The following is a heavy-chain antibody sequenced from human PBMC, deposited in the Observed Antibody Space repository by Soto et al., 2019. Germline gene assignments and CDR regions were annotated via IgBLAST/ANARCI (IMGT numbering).Heavy chain of an antibody. V-gene: IGHV4-34*01. J-gene: IGHJ4*02. CDR3: ARAVDSSGWYDY. CDR2: INHSGST. Sequence: SETLSLTCAVYGGSFSGYYWSWIRQPPGKGLEWIGEINHSGSTNYNPSLKSRVTISVDTSKNQFSLKLSSVTAADTAVYYCARAVDSSGWYDYWGQGTLVTVSS. CDR1: GGSFSGYY. D-gene: IGHD6-19*01.